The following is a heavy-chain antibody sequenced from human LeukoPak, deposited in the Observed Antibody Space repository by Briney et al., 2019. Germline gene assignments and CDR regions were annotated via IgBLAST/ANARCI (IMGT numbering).Heavy chain of an antibody. D-gene: IGHD3-10*01. J-gene: IGHJ4*02. CDR1: GVSISSGGYS. Sequence: PSETLSLTCAVSGVSISSGGYSWSWIRQPPGKGLEWIGYIYHSGSTYYNPSLKSRVTISVDRFKNQFSLKLSSVTAADTAVYYCATMVRGVHKYYFDYWGQGTLVTVSS. V-gene: IGHV4-30-2*01. CDR2: IYHSGST. CDR3: ATMVRGVHKYYFDY.